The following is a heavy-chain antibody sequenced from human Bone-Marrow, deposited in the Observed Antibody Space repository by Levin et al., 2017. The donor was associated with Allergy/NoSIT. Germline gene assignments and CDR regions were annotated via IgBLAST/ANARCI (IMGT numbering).Heavy chain of an antibody. CDR3: AKDRVSDYNFWNGFDY. CDR1: GFSFDDYA. D-gene: IGHD3-3*01. Sequence: GGSLRLSCAASGFSFDDYAMHWVRQAPGKGLEWVSGISWNSGRIGYADSVKGRFTISRDNGKNSLYLQMNSLRPEDTALYYCAKDRVSDYNFWNGFDYWGQGILVTVSS. CDR2: ISWNSGRI. J-gene: IGHJ4*02. V-gene: IGHV3-9*01.